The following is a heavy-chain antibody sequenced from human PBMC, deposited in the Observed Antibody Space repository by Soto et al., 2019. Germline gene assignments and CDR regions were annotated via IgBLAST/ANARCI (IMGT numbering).Heavy chain of an antibody. CDR3: VSWSPQC. V-gene: IGHV3-74*01. J-gene: IGHJ4*02. CDR2: INSDGSST. CDR1: RFIFSSYW. Sequence: GGSLRLSCAASRFIFSSYWMHWVRQAPGKGLVWVSRINSDGSSTSYADSVKGRFTISRDNAKNTLYLQMNSLRAEDTAVYFCVSWSPQCWGQGTLVTVSS.